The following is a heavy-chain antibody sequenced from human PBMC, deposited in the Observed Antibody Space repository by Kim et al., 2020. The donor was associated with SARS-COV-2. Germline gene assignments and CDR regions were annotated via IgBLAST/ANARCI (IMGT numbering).Heavy chain of an antibody. CDR2: IIPILGIA. D-gene: IGHD2-2*01. CDR1: GCTFSSYA. J-gene: IGHJ4*02. CDR3: AIYCSSTSCYDYFDY. Sequence: SVKVSCKASGCTFSSYAISWVRQAPGQGLEWMGRIIPILGIANYAQKFQGRVTITADKSTSTAYMELSSLRSEDTAVYYCAIYCSSTSCYDYFDYWGQG. V-gene: IGHV1-69*04.